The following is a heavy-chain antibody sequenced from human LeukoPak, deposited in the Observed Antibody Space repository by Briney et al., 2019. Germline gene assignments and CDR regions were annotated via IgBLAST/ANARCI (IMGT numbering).Heavy chain of an antibody. CDR2: VYYSGKT. J-gene: IGHJ3*02. D-gene: IGHD3-9*01. CDR3: AREASGGYDILNGYFNSGFDI. CDR1: GGSLITANFF. Sequence: SETLSLTCAVSGGSLITANFFWGWIRQPPGKGLEWIGSVYYSGKTYYNPSLKSRVSISVDTSKNQFSLRLTSVTAADTAVYYCAREASGGYDILNGYFNSGFDIWGQGTMVTVSS. V-gene: IGHV4-39*07.